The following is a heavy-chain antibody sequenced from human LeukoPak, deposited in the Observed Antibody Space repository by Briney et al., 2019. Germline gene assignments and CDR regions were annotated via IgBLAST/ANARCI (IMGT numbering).Heavy chain of an antibody. V-gene: IGHV3-53*01. CDR1: GFTVSSNY. D-gene: IGHD3-22*01. CDR3: ARDPNLSHYYDSSGYYPSWFDP. J-gene: IGHJ5*02. CDR2: IYSGGST. Sequence: GGSLRLSCAASGFTVSSNYMSWVRQAPGKGLEWVSVIYSGGSTYYADSVKGRFTISRDNSKNTLYLQMNSLRAEDTAVYYCARDPNLSHYYDSSGYYPSWFDPWGQGTLVTVSS.